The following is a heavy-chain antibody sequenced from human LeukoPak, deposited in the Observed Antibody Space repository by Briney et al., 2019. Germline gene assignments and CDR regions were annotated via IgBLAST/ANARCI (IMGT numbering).Heavy chain of an antibody. Sequence: SETLSLTCTVSGGSIYNYYWSWIRQPAGKGLEWIGRIYTSGSTNYNPSLKSRVTMSVDTSRNQFSLKLSSVTAADTAVYYCARVSLVRGAPDYYFDYWGQGTLVTVSS. CDR2: IYTSGST. CDR1: GGSIYNYY. J-gene: IGHJ4*02. CDR3: ARVSLVRGAPDYYFDY. V-gene: IGHV4-4*07. D-gene: IGHD3-10*01.